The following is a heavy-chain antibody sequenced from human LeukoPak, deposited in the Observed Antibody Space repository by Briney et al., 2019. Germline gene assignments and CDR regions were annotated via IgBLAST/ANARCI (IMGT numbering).Heavy chain of an antibody. V-gene: IGHV1-69*13. CDR1: GGTFSSYV. CDR3: ANKLQFLLAFDI. Sequence: SVKVSCKASGGTFSSYVISRVRQAPGQGLEWMGRIIPISGTANNAQKFQGRVTITADESTSTVYMELSSLRSEDTAVYYCANKLQFLLAFDIWGRGTMVTVSS. D-gene: IGHD3-3*01. CDR2: IIPISGTA. J-gene: IGHJ3*02.